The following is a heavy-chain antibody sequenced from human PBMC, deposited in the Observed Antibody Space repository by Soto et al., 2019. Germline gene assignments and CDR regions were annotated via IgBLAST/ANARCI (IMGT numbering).Heavy chain of an antibody. CDR1: GGSIISDKYY. CDR3: ARSVDP. Sequence: SETLSLTCTVSGGSIISDKYYWSWFRQPPGKGLEWIGYIWHSGSTSYNPSLQSRLSISVDTSKNQFSLKLSSVTAADTAVYYCARSVDPWGQGTLVT. V-gene: IGHV4-30-4*01. J-gene: IGHJ5*02. CDR2: IWHSGST.